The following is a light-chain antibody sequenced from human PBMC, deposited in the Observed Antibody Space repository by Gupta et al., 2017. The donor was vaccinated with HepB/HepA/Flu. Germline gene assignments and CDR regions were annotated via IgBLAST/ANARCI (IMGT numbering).Light chain of an antibody. Sequence: EIVLTQSPATLSLSPGERATLSCRASQGISSYLAWYQQKPGQAPRLLIYDASNRATGIPARFDGSGSGTDFTLTISSLEPEDFAVYYCQQRSDWPPYTFGQGTKLEIK. V-gene: IGKV3-11*01. J-gene: IGKJ2*01. CDR1: QGISSY. CDR3: QQRSDWPPYT. CDR2: DAS.